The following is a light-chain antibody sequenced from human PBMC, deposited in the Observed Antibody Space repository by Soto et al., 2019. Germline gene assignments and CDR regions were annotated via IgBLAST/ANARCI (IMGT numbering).Light chain of an antibody. Sequence: QLVLTQPPSASGTLGQRVTISCSGRNSNVGSNYVFWYQQLPGTAPKLLIYTNDHRPSGVPARFSGSKSGTSASLAISGLRSEDEADYYCAAWDDSLSGWVFGGGTKVTVL. CDR3: AAWDDSLSGWV. V-gene: IGLV1-47*02. CDR1: NSNVGSNY. J-gene: IGLJ3*02. CDR2: TND.